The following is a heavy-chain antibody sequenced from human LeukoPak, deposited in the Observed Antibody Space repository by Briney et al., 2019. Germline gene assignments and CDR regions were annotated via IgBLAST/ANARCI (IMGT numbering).Heavy chain of an antibody. D-gene: IGHD2-2*03. Sequence: GASVTVSFKVSGYTLTELSMHWVRQAPGKGLEWMGGFDPEDGETIYAQKFQGRVTMTEDTSTDTAYMELSSLRSEDTAVYYCATLPLDIVVVPAAPETGGYYYYMDVWGKGTTVTVSS. CDR3: ATLPLDIVVVPAAPETGGYYYYMDV. CDR1: GYTLTELS. J-gene: IGHJ6*03. V-gene: IGHV1-24*01. CDR2: FDPEDGET.